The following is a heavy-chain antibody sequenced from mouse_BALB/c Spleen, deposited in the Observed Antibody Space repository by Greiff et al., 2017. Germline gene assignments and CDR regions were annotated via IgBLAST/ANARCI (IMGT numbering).Heavy chain of an antibody. Sequence: EVMLVESGGGLVKPGGSLKLSCAASGFAFSSYDMSWVRQTPEKRLEWVAYISSGGGSTYYPDTVKGRFTISRDNAKNTLYLQMSSLKSEDTAMYYCARPEDVWGAGTTVTVSS. CDR3: ARPEDV. CDR2: ISSGGGST. V-gene: IGHV5-12-1*01. J-gene: IGHJ1*01. CDR1: GFAFSSYD.